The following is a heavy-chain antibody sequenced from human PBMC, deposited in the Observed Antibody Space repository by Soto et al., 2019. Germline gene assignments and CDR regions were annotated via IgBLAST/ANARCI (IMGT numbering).Heavy chain of an antibody. CDR2: IYPGDSDT. Sequence: GESLKISCLGSGYTFTDYWIGWVRQLPGKGLEWMGIIYPGDSDTRYSPSFQGHVTITVDKSTSTAYLQWNTLKASDTAMYYCARHISNSRYYYYAMDVWGQGTTVTISS. D-gene: IGHD3-9*01. V-gene: IGHV5-51*01. J-gene: IGHJ6*02. CDR3: ARHISNSRYYYYAMDV. CDR1: GYTFTDYW.